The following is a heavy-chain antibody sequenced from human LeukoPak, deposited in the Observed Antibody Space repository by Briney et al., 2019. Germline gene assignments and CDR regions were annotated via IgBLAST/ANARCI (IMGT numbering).Heavy chain of an antibody. D-gene: IGHD1-26*01. CDR3: ARLPIVGVTVFDY. CDR1: GFTFSSYS. J-gene: IGHJ4*02. Sequence: GGSLRLSCAASGFTFSSYSMNWVRQAPGKGLEWVSYISSSSSTIYYADSVKGRFTISRDNAKNSLFLQMNSLRAEDTAVYYCARLPIVGVTVFDYWGQGTLVTVSS. CDR2: ISSSSSTI. V-gene: IGHV3-48*04.